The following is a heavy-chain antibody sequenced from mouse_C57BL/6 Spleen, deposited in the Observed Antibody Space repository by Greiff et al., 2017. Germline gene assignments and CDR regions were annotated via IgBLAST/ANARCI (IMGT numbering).Heavy chain of an antibody. CDR2: IYPGSGNT. CDR1: GYSFTSYY. CDR3: AGTDGDSSYFDY. Sequence: VQLQQSGPELVKPGASVKISCKASGYSFTSYYIHWVKQRPGQGLEWIGWIYPGSGNTKYNEKFKGKATLTADTSSSTAYMQLSSLTSEDSAVYYCAGTDGDSSYFDYWGQGTTLTVSA. J-gene: IGHJ2*01. D-gene: IGHD2-13*01. V-gene: IGHV1-66*01.